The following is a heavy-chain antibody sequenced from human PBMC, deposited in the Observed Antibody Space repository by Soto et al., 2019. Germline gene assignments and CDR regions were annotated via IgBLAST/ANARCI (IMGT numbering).Heavy chain of an antibody. D-gene: IGHD3-3*01. V-gene: IGHV4-59*08. J-gene: IGHJ5*02. Sequence: PSETLYLTCNVSGRSINSYYWSWVRQTPGKGLEWIGYIYDSGSADYNPSLKSRVTMSVDSSKNNFSLRLTSVTAADTSVYYCASVTIFEYWFDPWGQGILVTVSS. CDR3: ASVTIFEYWFDP. CDR1: GRSINSYY. CDR2: IYDSGSA.